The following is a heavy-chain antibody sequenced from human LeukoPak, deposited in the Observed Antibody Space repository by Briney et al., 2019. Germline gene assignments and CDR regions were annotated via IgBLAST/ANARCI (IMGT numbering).Heavy chain of an antibody. CDR1: GYTFSNYA. V-gene: IGHV1-18*04. J-gene: IGHJ4*02. Sequence: ASVKVCCKASGYTFSNYAISWVRQAPGLGLEWMGWSSYNGNTNYAQKFQDRVTMTTDTSTTTAYMELRSLESDDTAVYYCARHSGSGWQALGYWGQGTLVTDSS. D-gene: IGHD6-19*01. CDR3: ARHSGSGWQALGY. CDR2: SSYNGNT.